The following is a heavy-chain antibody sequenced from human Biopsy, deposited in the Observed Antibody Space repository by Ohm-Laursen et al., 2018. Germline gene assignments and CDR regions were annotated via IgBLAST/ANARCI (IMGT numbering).Heavy chain of an antibody. CDR3: AKGGYCTTSSCYMDLDY. CDR2: ISGSGGNT. J-gene: IGHJ4*02. Sequence: GSLRLSCSASGFTFSDYAMNWARQAPGKGLEWVSTISGSGGNTYYADSVRGRFTVSRDGSKSTLYLQMSSLSAEDTAFYYCAKGGYCTTSSCYMDLDYWGQGTLVTVSS. V-gene: IGHV3-23*01. CDR1: GFTFSDYA. D-gene: IGHD2-2*02.